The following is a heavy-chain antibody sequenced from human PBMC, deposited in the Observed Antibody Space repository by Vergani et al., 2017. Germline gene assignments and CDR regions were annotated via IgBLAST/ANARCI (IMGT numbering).Heavy chain of an antibody. D-gene: IGHD2-8*02. CDR1: GYIFTSYG. Sequence: QVQLVQSGAEVKKPGASVKVSCKASGYIFTSYGIRWVRQAPGQGLEWMGGISGFNGDTYYGKKFQGRVTVTRDTSTTTAYMELRSLRFDDTAVYYCARGTGIVEYWFDPWGQGTLVTVSS. CDR3: ARGTGIVEYWFDP. V-gene: IGHV1-18*01. J-gene: IGHJ5*02. CDR2: ISGFNGDT.